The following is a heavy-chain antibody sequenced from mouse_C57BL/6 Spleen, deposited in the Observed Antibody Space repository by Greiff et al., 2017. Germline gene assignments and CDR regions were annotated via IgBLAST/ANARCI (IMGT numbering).Heavy chain of an antibody. CDR3: ARYITTVVVRYLDY. J-gene: IGHJ2*01. CDR1: GYTFTNYW. D-gene: IGHD1-1*01. V-gene: IGHV1-63*01. CDR2: IYPGGGYT. Sequence: QVQLQQSGAELVRPGTSVKMSCKASGYTFTNYWIGWAKQRPGHGLEWIGDIYPGGGYTNYNEKFKGKATLTAAKSSSTAYMQFSSLTSEDSAIYYWARYITTVVVRYLDYWGQGTTLTVSS.